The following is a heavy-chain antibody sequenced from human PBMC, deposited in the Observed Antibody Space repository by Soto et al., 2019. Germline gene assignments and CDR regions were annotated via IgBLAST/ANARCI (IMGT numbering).Heavy chain of an antibody. V-gene: IGHV3-21*01. CDR1: GLIFSNYA. CDR2: ISSSSTYI. J-gene: IGHJ4*02. CDR3: ARMNIFGPAETFDF. D-gene: IGHD3-3*02. Sequence: GGSLRLSCAASGLIFSNYAMNWVRQAPGKGLEWISSISSSSTYIHYADSVKGRFTISRDNAKNSLYLQMNRLRAEDTAVYYCARMNIFGPAETFDFWGQGTQVTVSS.